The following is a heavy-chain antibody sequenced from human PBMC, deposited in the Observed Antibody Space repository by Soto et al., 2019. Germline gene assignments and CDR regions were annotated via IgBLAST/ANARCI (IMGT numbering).Heavy chain of an antibody. J-gene: IGHJ4*02. D-gene: IGHD4-17*01. CDR1: GYTFSNYG. Sequence: ASVKVSCKASGYTFSNYGISWVRQAPGQGLEWMGWIRVYNGNTKYAQKVQDRLTVTTDTSSNTAYTELRSLRSDDTAVYYCARTENYGDYVDYWGQGTLVTVSS. CDR2: IRVYNGNT. V-gene: IGHV1-18*04. CDR3: ARTENYGDYVDY.